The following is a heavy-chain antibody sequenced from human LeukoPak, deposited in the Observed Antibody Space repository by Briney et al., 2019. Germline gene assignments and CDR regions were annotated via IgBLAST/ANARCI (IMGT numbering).Heavy chain of an antibody. CDR2: VSGSGGST. V-gene: IGHV3-23*01. CDR3: AKFRHPEGHGMDV. J-gene: IGHJ6*02. CDR1: GFTTSSYA. Sequence: GGSLRLSCAASGFTTSSYAMSWVRQAPGKGLEWVSAVSGSGGSTYYADSVKGRFTISRDNSKNTLYLQMNSLRAEDTAVYYCAKFRHPEGHGMDVWGQGTTVTVSS.